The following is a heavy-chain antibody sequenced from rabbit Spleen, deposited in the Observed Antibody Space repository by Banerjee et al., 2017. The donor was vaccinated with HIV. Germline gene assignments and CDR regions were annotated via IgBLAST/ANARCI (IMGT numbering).Heavy chain of an antibody. J-gene: IGHJ2*01. V-gene: IGHV1S40*01. CDR2: IDTNDGDT. Sequence: EESGGGLVKPGGTLTLTCKASGFSFSSSYDMCWVRQAPGKGLEWIACIDTNDGDTDYANWPKGRFTISKTSSTTVTLQMTSLTAADTATYFCARNYVNAFDPWGPGTLVTVS. CDR1: GFSFSSSYD. D-gene: IGHD1-1*01. CDR3: ARNYVNAFDP.